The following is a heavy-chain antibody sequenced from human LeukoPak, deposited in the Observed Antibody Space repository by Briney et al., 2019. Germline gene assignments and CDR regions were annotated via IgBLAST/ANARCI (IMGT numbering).Heavy chain of an antibody. V-gene: IGHV3-23*01. CDR3: ASRDIVVVPAAMRFDS. D-gene: IGHD2-2*01. CDR1: GFTFSSYA. Sequence: GGSLRLSCAASGFTFSSYAMSWVRQAPGKGLEWVSAISGSGGSTCYADSVKGRFTISRDNSKNTLYLQMNSLRAEDTAVYYCASRDIVVVPAAMRFDSWGQGTLVTVSS. CDR2: ISGSGGST. J-gene: IGHJ5*01.